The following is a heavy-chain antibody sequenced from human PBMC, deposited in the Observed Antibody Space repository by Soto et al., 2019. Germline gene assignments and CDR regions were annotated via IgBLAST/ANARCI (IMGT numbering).Heavy chain of an antibody. CDR3: ARDLTRLLWFGELLIYYYGMDV. J-gene: IGHJ6*02. CDR2: INPSGGST. D-gene: IGHD3-10*01. Sequence: GASVKVSCKASGYTFTSYYMHWVRQAPGQGLEWMGIINPSGGSTSYAQKFQGRVTMTRDTSTSTVYMELSSLRSEDTAVYYCARDLTRLLWFGELLIYYYGMDVWGQGTTAAASS. V-gene: IGHV1-46*01. CDR1: GYTFTSYY.